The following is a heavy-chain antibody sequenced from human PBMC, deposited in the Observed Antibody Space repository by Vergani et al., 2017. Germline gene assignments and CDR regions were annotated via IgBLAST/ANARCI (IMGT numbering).Heavy chain of an antibody. CDR2: IYPADSDT. CDR1: GYRFSSSW. D-gene: IGHD2-15*01. J-gene: IGHJ4*02. CDR3: AKIRGYCNGGSCYFDY. V-gene: IGHV5-51*01. Sequence: EVQLVQSGAEVKKPGESLKISCKGFGYRFSSSWIGWVRQMPGKGLEWMGIIYPADSDTRYSPSFQGQVIISADKSISTAYLQWSSLKASDTAMYYCAKIRGYCNGGSCYFDYWGQGTLVTVSS.